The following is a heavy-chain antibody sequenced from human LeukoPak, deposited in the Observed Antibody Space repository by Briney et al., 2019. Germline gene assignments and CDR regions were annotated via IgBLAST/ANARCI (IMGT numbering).Heavy chain of an antibody. J-gene: IGHJ4*02. D-gene: IGHD3-22*01. V-gene: IGHV4-4*07. Sequence: SETLSLTCTVSGGSISSYYWSWIRQPAGKGLEWIGRIYTSGSTNYNPSLKSRVTMSVDTSKNQFSLKLSSVTAADTAVYYCARESTCYYDSSGYYYFREYSGSYRIFDYWGQGTLVTVSS. CDR1: GGSISSYY. CDR2: IYTSGST. CDR3: ARESTCYYDSSGYYYFREYSGSYRIFDY.